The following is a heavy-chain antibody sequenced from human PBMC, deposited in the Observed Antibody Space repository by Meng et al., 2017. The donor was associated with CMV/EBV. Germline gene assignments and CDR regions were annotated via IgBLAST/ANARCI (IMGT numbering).Heavy chain of an antibody. CDR2: IFYSGTI. CDR3: ARMTTYYYYGMDV. J-gene: IGHJ6*02. D-gene: IGHD4-11*01. Sequence: SETLSLTCTVSGGAISGYYWNWIRQPPGKGLEWIGFIFYSGTIKHNPSLRSRATISVDTSKNEFSLKLTSVTAADTAVYYCARMTTYYYYGMDVWGQGTTVTVSS. CDR1: GGAISGYY. V-gene: IGHV4-59*13.